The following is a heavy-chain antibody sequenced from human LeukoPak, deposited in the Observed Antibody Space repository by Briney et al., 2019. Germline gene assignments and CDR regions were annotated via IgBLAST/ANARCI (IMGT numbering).Heavy chain of an antibody. J-gene: IGHJ5*02. CDR3: ATMVRGVMCNWFDP. V-gene: IGHV1-2*06. D-gene: IGHD3-10*01. Sequence: ASVKVSCKASGYTFTGYYMHWVRQAPGQGLEWMGRINPNSGGTNYAQKFQGRVTMTRDTSISTAYMELSRLRSDDTAMYYCATMVRGVMCNWFDPWGQGTLVTVSS. CDR2: INPNSGGT. CDR1: GYTFTGYY.